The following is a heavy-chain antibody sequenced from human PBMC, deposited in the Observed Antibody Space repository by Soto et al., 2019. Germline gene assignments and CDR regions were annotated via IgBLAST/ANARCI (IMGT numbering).Heavy chain of an antibody. Sequence: QLQLQESGPGLVKPSETLSLTCTVSGGSISSNNYYWGWIRQTPGKGLEWIGRVFYTGSTYYTPSLRSRVTISVDTSNNQFSLKLSSVTAADTAVYYCARHSHPWSYFFAFDSWGQGTLVTVSS. CDR2: VFYTGST. J-gene: IGHJ4*02. D-gene: IGHD3-10*01. V-gene: IGHV4-39*01. CDR1: GGSISSNNYY. CDR3: ARHSHPWSYFFAFDS.